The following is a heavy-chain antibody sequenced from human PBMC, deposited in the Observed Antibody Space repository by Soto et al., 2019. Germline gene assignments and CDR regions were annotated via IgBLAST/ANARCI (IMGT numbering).Heavy chain of an antibody. CDR2: IAQDGSEK. Sequence: GGSLRLSCAASAFTFSNYWMSWVRQAPGKGLEWVASIAQDGSEKYYVGSVKGRFTISKDNPKNSLYLQMNSLRAEDTAVYYCAREDHSTYNYWGQGTLVTVSS. J-gene: IGHJ4*02. CDR3: AREDHSTYNY. V-gene: IGHV3-7*04. D-gene: IGHD4-4*01. CDR1: AFTFSNYW.